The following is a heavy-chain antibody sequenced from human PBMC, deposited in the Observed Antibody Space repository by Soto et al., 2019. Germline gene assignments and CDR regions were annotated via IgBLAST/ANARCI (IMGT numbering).Heavy chain of an antibody. Sequence: ASVKVSCKASGYTFTSYDTNWVRQATGQGLEWMGWMNPNSGNTGYAQKFQGRVTITADESTSTAYMELSSLRSEDTAVYYCAAEVGYCSGGSCPTPYNWFDPWGQGTLVTVSS. CDR1: GYTFTSYD. CDR3: AAEVGYCSGGSCPTPYNWFDP. V-gene: IGHV1-8*01. J-gene: IGHJ5*02. D-gene: IGHD2-15*01. CDR2: MNPNSGNT.